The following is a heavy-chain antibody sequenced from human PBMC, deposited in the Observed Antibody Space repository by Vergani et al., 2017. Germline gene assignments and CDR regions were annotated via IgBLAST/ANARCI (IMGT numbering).Heavy chain of an antibody. Sequence: QVQLQQWGAGLLKPSETLSLTCAVYGGSFSGYYWSWIRQPPGKGLEWIGEINHSGSTNYNPSLKSRVTISVDTSKNQISLKLSSVTAADTAVYYCARRGYYGSGSYSLRAWFDPWGQGTLVTVSS. CDR1: GGSFSGYY. CDR3: ARRGYYGSGSYSLRAWFDP. V-gene: IGHV4-34*01. D-gene: IGHD3-10*01. CDR2: INHSGST. J-gene: IGHJ5*02.